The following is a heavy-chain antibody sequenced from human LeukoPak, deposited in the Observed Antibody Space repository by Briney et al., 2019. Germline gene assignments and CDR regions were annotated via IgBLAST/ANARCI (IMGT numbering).Heavy chain of an antibody. CDR1: GFIFNNFW. V-gene: IGHV3-7*01. CDR3: ARVLYYGSARRYYFDY. Sequence: GGSLRLSCTASGFIFNNFWMNWVRQAPGKGLEWVANIKQDGNEKYYVDSVMGRFTISRDNAKNSMCLQMNTLRAEDTGVYYCARVLYYGSARRYYFDYWGQGTLVTVSS. CDR2: IKQDGNEK. D-gene: IGHD3-10*01. J-gene: IGHJ4*02.